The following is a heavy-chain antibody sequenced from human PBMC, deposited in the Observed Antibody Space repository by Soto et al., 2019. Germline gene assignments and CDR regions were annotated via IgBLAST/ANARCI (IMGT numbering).Heavy chain of an antibody. CDR3: AKGVPCSSTSCYMELDY. CDR1: GFTFSSYA. V-gene: IGHV3-23*01. D-gene: IGHD2-2*02. Sequence: EVQLLESGGGLVQPGGSLRLSCAASGFTFSSYAMSWVRQAPGKGLEWVSAISGSGGSTYYADSVKGRFTISRDNSKNTLYLQMNSLRAEDTAVYYCAKGVPCSSTSCYMELDYWGQGTLVTVSS. CDR2: ISGSGGST. J-gene: IGHJ4*02.